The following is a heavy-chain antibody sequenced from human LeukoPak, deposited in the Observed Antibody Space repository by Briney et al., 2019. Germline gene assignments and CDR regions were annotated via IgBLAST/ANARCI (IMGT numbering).Heavy chain of an antibody. CDR3: AKDFEAYERVGAFDI. D-gene: IGHD2-21*01. V-gene: IGHV3-23*01. Sequence: GGTLRLSCAASGFTFSSFAMSWVRQAPGKGLEWVSAISGSGGSTYYADSVKGRFTISRDNSKNTLYLQMNSLRAGDTTVYYCAKDFEAYERVGAFDIWGQGTMVTVSS. CDR1: GFTFSSFA. J-gene: IGHJ3*02. CDR2: ISGSGGST.